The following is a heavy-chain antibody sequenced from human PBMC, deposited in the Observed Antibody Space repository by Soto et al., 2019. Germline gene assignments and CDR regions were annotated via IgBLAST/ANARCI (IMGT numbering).Heavy chain of an antibody. CDR3: ARLGYCSSATCKYYFYYYGMDV. CDR1: GCSFVSYS. V-gene: IGHV3-48*02. J-gene: IGHJ6*02. CDR2: ISGRGTTT. Sequence: PGGSLRLSCEASGCSFVSYSMNWVRQAPGKGLEWVSFISGRGTTTYYADSVRGRFTVSRDNAKNSLSLEVNSLRDEDTAVYYCARLGYCSSATCKYYFYYYGMDVWGQGTTVTV. D-gene: IGHD2-2*01.